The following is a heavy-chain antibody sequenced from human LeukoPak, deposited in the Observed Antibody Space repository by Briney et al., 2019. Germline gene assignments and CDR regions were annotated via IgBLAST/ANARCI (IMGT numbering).Heavy chain of an antibody. Sequence: ASAKVSCKASGYTFTSYDINWVRQATGQGLEWMGWMNPNSGNTGYAQKFQGRVTITRNTSISTAYMELSSLRSEDTAVYYCARSYCSSTSCFLGNWFDPWGQGTLVTVSS. CDR1: GYTFTSYD. CDR2: MNPNSGNT. J-gene: IGHJ5*02. D-gene: IGHD2-2*01. V-gene: IGHV1-8*03. CDR3: ARSYCSSTSCFLGNWFDP.